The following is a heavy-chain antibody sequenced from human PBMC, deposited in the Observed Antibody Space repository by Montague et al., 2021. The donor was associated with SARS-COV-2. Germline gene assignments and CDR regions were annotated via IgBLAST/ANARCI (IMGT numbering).Heavy chain of an antibody. Sequence: SETLSLTCTVLGSSICGTGYYWGRMRHPPGSGPESVGSIYYSGSTYYNPSLKSRVTISVDTSENQFSLKLSSVTAADTAVYYCARDGSLRFEILIGPRHYYYGMDVWGQGTTVTVSS. CDR2: IYYSGST. CDR1: GSSICGTGYY. CDR3: ARDGSLRFEILIGPRHYYYGMDV. V-gene: IGHV4-39*07. J-gene: IGHJ6*02. D-gene: IGHD3-9*01.